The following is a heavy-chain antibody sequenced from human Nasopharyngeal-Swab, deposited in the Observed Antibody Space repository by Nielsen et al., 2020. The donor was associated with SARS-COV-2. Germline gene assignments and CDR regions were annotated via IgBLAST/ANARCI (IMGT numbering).Heavy chain of an antibody. CDR2: IRSKGNTYAT. V-gene: IGHV3-73*01. CDR1: GFTFSDSA. J-gene: IGHJ4*02. Sequence: GESLKISCAASGFTFSDSAIHWVRQASGKGLKWVGRIRSKGNTYATAYAASVKGRFIIFRDDPTNTAYLQMNSLKTEDTAVYYCTRCGGGCYSGRDYWGQGTLVTVSS. D-gene: IGHD2-15*01. CDR3: TRCGGGCYSGRDY.